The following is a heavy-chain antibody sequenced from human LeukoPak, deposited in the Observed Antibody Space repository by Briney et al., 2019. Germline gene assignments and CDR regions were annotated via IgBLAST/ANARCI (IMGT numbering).Heavy chain of an antibody. CDR1: GGSISSYY. J-gene: IGHJ5*02. CDR2: INHSGST. CDR3: ARGKGTGYYDSSGYPRRGWFDP. D-gene: IGHD3-22*01. Sequence: SETLSLTCTVSGGSISSYYWSWIRQPPGKGLEWIGEINHSGSTNYNPSLKSRVTISVDTSKNQFSLKLSSVTAADTAVYYCARGKGTGYYDSSGYPRRGWFDPWGQGTLVTVSS. V-gene: IGHV4-34*01.